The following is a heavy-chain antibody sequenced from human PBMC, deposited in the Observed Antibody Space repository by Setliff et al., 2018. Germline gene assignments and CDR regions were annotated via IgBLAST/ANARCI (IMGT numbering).Heavy chain of an antibody. CDR1: GGSFSDYY. J-gene: IGHJ4*02. V-gene: IGHV4-34*01. CDR2: INHSGST. CDR3: ARLPRTVTHFDY. Sequence: SETLSLTCTVYGGSFSDYYWGWVRQPPGKGLEWIGEINHSGSTNYIPSLKSRLTISVDTSKNQFSLKLSSVTAADTAVYYCARLPRTVTHFDYWGQGALVTVSS. D-gene: IGHD4-17*01.